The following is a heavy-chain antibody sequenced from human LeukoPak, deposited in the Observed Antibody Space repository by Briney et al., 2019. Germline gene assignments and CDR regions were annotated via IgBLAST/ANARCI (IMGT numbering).Heavy chain of an antibody. J-gene: IGHJ6*03. CDR3: ASVHYYYYMDV. V-gene: IGHV4-61*02. Sequence: SQTLSLTCTVSGGSISSGSYYWSWIRQPAGKGLEWIGRIYTSGSTNYNPSLKSRVTISVDTSKNQFSLKLSSVTAADTAVYYCASVHYYYYMDVWGKRTTVTVSS. CDR1: GGSISSGSYY. CDR2: IYTSGST.